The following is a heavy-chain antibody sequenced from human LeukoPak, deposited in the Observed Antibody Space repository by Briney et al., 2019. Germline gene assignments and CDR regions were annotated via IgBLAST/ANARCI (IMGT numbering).Heavy chain of an antibody. V-gene: IGHV1-2*02. J-gene: IGHJ4*02. Sequence: GASVKVSCKASGYTFTGYYMHWVRQAPGQGLEWMGWINPNSGGTNYAQKFQGRVTMTRDTSISTAYMELSRLRSDDTAVYYCARASSLVGPLNYFDYWGQGTLVTVSS. CDR2: INPNSGGT. D-gene: IGHD2-2*01. CDR1: GYTFTGYY. CDR3: ARASSLVGPLNYFDY.